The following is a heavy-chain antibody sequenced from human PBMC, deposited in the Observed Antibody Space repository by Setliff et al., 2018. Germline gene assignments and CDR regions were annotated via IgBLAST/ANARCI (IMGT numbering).Heavy chain of an antibody. J-gene: IGHJ6*03. V-gene: IGHV1-2*02. CDR1: GNRFTDYN. D-gene: IGHD5-12*01. CDR3: ARERGDIVSTTSYYYYMDV. CDR2: INPESGDT. Sequence: ASVKVSCKASGNRFTDYNLHWVRQAPGQGLEWMGWINPESGDTHSAQKFQGRVTMTRDTSISTAYMELTGLRYDDTAIYYCARERGDIVSTTSYYYYMDVWGKGTTVTVSS.